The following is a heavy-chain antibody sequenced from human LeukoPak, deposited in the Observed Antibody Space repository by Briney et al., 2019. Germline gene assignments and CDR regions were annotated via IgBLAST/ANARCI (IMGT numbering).Heavy chain of an antibody. D-gene: IGHD2-21*02. CDR1: GGSISSYY. V-gene: IGHV4-59*12. CDR2: IYYSGST. Sequence: SETLSLTCTVSGGSISSYYWSWIRQPPGKGLEWIGYIYYSGSTNYNPSLKSRVTISVDTSKNQFSLKLSSVTAADTAVYYCARLVVTADYYYGMDVWGQETTVTVSS. J-gene: IGHJ6*02. CDR3: ARLVVTADYYYGMDV.